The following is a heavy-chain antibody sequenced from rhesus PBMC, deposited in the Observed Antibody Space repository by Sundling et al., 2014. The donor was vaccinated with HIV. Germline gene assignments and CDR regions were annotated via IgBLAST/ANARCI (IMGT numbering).Heavy chain of an antibody. D-gene: IGHD6-37*01. Sequence: QVQLQESGPGVVKPSETLSLTCAVSGGSISDSYRWTWIRQPPGKGLQWIGYIYGSSTRTNYNPSLKSRVTISKDTSKNQLSLKLSSVTAADTAVYYCTRYGIAVPGSYGLDSWGQGVVVTVSS. V-gene: IGHV4S10*01. J-gene: IGHJ6*01. CDR2: IYGSSTRT. CDR1: GGSISDSYR. CDR3: TRYGIAVPGSYGLDS.